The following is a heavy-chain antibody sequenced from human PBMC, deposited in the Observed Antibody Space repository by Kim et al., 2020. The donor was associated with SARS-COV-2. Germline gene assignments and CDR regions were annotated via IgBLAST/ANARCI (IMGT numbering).Heavy chain of an antibody. CDR2: ISWNSGSI. CDR3: AKDMVGAHFDAFDI. D-gene: IGHD1-26*01. V-gene: IGHV3-9*01. Sequence: GGSLRLSCAASGFTFDDYAMHWVRQAPGKGLEWVSGISWNSGSIGYADSVKGRFTISRDNAKNSLYLQMNSLRAEDTALYYCAKDMVGAHFDAFDIWGQGTMVTVSS. J-gene: IGHJ3*02. CDR1: GFTFDDYA.